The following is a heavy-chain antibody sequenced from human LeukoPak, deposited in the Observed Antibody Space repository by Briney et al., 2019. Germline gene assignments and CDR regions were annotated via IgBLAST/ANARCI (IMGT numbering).Heavy chain of an antibody. CDR3: ARDLYSSGWEDY. J-gene: IGHJ4*02. D-gene: IGHD6-19*01. CDR1: GYTFTGYY. CDR2: INPNSGGA. Sequence: ASVKVSCKASGYTFTGYYMHWVRQAPGQGLEWMGRINPNSGGANYAQKFRGRVTMTRDTSISTACMELSRLRSDDTAVYYCARDLYSSGWEDYWGQGTLVTVSS. V-gene: IGHV1-2*06.